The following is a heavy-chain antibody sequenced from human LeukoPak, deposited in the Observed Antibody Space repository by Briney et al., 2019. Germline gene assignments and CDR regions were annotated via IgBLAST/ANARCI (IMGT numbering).Heavy chain of an antibody. V-gene: IGHV3-48*03. Sequence: GGSLRLSCAASGFTFSSYEMNWVRQAPGKGLEWVSYISSSGSTIYYADSVKGRFTISKDNAKNSLYLQMNSLRAEDTAVYYCARLYCSGGSCYYYYFDYWGQGTLVTVSS. CDR1: GFTFSSYE. D-gene: IGHD2-15*01. CDR2: ISSSGSTI. J-gene: IGHJ4*02. CDR3: ARLYCSGGSCYYYYFDY.